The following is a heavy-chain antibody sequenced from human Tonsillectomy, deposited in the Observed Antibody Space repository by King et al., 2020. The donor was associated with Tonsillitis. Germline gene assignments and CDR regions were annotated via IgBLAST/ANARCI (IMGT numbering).Heavy chain of an antibody. Sequence: VQLVESGGGLVQPGGSLRLSCAASGFTFSSYSMNWVRQAPGKGLEWLSYISSSSSTIFYADSVKGRFTISKDNAKNSLYLQMNSLRDEDTAVFYCARVGRGFSYGFDYWGQGTLLTVSS. D-gene: IGHD5-18*01. J-gene: IGHJ4*02. CDR3: ARVGRGFSYGFDY. CDR2: ISSSSSTI. V-gene: IGHV3-48*02. CDR1: GFTFSSYS.